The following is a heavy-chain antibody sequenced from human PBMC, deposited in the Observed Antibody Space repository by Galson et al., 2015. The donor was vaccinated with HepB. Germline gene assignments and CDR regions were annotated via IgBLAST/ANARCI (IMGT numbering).Heavy chain of an antibody. CDR1: GYTFTYRY. D-gene: IGHD3-22*01. J-gene: IGHJ4*02. V-gene: IGHV1-45*02. Sequence: SVTVSCKASGYTFTYRYLHWVRQAPGQALEWMGWITPFNGNANYAQKFQDRVTITRDRSMSTAYMELSSLRSEDTAMYYCARSSSGYYNYFDYWGQGTLVTVSS. CDR2: ITPFNGNA. CDR3: ARSSSGYYNYFDY.